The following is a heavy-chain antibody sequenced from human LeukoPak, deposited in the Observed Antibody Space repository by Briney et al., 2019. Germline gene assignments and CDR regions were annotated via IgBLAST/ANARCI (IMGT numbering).Heavy chain of an antibody. CDR2: ITWNGDSK. D-gene: IGHD3-3*01. Sequence: PGGSLRLSCAASGFTFDDYGMSWVRQAPGKGLEWVSGITWNGDSKGYADSVKGRFTISRDNAKNSLYLQMNSLRAEDTAVYYCARDYDFWSGYSPQAYSMDVWGKGTTVTVSS. CDR1: GFTFDDYG. J-gene: IGHJ6*04. CDR3: ARDYDFWSGYSPQAYSMDV. V-gene: IGHV3-20*04.